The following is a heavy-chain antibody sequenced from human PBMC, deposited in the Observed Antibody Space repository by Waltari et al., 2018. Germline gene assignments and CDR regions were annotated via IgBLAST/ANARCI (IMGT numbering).Heavy chain of an antibody. D-gene: IGHD1-7*01. CDR2: ISGSGGST. CDR1: GFTFSTYA. J-gene: IGHJ4*02. Sequence: EVQLLESGGGLVQPGGSLRLSCAASGFTFSTYAMSWVRQAPGKGLECVSTISGSGGSTYYADSVKGRFTISRDNSKNTLYLQMNSLRAEDTAVYYCAKRLTGTTDCWGQGTLVTVSS. V-gene: IGHV3-23*01. CDR3: AKRLTGTTDC.